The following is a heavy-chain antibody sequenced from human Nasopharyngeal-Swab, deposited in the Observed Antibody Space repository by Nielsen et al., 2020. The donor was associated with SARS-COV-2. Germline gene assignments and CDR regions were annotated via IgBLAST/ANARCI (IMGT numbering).Heavy chain of an antibody. CDR2: INPNSGGT. Sequence: ASVKVSCKASGYTFTFYYMHWVRQAPGQGLEWMGRINPNSGGTNYAQKFQGRVTMTRDTSISTAYMELSRLRSDDTAVYYCARVAGCSSTSCYSRGAFDIWGQGTMVTVSS. J-gene: IGHJ3*02. CDR1: GYTFTFYY. V-gene: IGHV1-2*06. CDR3: ARVAGCSSTSCYSRGAFDI. D-gene: IGHD2-2*02.